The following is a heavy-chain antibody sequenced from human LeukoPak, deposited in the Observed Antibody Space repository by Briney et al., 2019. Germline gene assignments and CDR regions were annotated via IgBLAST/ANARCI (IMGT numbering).Heavy chain of an antibody. Sequence: SETLSLTCAVSGGSISSGGYSWSWIRQPPGKGLEWIGYIYHSGSTYYNPSLKSRVTLSVDRSKNQFSLKLSSVTAADTAVYYCARGDIVATIDYWGQGTLVTVSS. D-gene: IGHD5-12*01. V-gene: IGHV4-30-2*01. CDR2: IYHSGST. CDR3: ARGDIVATIDY. CDR1: GGSISSGGYS. J-gene: IGHJ4*02.